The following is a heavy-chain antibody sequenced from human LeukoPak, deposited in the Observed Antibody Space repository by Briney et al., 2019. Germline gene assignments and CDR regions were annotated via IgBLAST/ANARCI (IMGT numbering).Heavy chain of an antibody. CDR2: INDRGRI. CDR1: GESFSDYY. CDR3: ARDANYHDSDAYYDALDI. J-gene: IGHJ3*02. V-gene: IGHV4-34*01. Sequence: SETLSLTCAVYGESFSDYYWGWIRQAPGKGLEWIGEINDRGRINCNPSLKSRVTILVDSSKNQFSLRLDSVTAADTAVYYCARDANYHDSDAYYDALDIWGQGTLVTVSS. D-gene: IGHD3-16*01.